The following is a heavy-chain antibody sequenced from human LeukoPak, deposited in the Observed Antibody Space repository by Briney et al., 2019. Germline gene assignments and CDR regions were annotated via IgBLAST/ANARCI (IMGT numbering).Heavy chain of an antibody. CDR2: IYYSGSM. D-gene: IGHD3-10*01. CDR3: ASYKGGSGRYYKIEARYYHMDV. J-gene: IGHJ6*03. CDR1: GGSISSSSYY. Sequence: RASETLSLTCTVSGGSISSSSYYWGWIRQPPGKGLEWIGTIYYSGSMFYNPSLKSRVTISVDTSKDQFSLKLSSVTAADTAVYYCASYKGGSGRYYKIEARYYHMDVWGKGTTVTISS. V-gene: IGHV4-39*01.